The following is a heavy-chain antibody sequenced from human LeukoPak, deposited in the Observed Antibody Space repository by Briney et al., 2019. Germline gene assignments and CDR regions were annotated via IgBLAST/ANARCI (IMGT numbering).Heavy chain of an antibody. CDR1: GFTFSSYA. J-gene: IGHJ4*02. Sequence: GGSLRLSCAASGFTFSSYAMSWVRQAPGKGLEWVSAISGSGGSTYYADSVKGRFTISRDNSKNTLYLQMNSLRAEDTALYYCAKDINRLKPYYGDYDGDWGQGTLVTVSS. D-gene: IGHD4-17*01. CDR3: AKDINRLKPYYGDYDGD. CDR2: ISGSGGST. V-gene: IGHV3-23*01.